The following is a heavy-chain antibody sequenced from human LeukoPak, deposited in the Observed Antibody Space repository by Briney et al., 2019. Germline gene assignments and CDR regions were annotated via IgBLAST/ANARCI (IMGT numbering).Heavy chain of an antibody. Sequence: SETLSLICTVSGGSISSYYWSWIRQPPGKGLEWIGYIYYSGSTNYNPSPKSRVTISVDTSKNQFSLKLSSVTAADTAVYYCARGGYSYGYFYYYGMDVWGQGTTVTVSS. CDR2: IYYSGST. V-gene: IGHV4-59*01. CDR3: ARGGYSYGYFYYYGMDV. D-gene: IGHD5-18*01. J-gene: IGHJ6*02. CDR1: GGSISSYY.